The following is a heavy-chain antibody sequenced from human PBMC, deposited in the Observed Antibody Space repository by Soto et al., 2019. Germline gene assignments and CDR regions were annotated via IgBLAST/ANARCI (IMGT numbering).Heavy chain of an antibody. V-gene: IGHV1-69*13. CDR3: ARESGSGSYNNWFDP. D-gene: IGHD3-10*01. J-gene: IGHJ5*02. Sequence: SVKVSCKASGGTFSSYAISWVRQAPGQGLEWMGGIIPIFGTANYAQKFQGRVTITADESTSTAYMELSSLRSEDTAVCYCARESGSGSYNNWFDPWGQGTLVTVSS. CDR1: GGTFSSYA. CDR2: IIPIFGTA.